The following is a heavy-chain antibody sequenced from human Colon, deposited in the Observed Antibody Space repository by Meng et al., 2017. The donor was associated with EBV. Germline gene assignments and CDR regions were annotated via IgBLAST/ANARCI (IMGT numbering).Heavy chain of an antibody. CDR1: GASISSNNW. J-gene: IGHJ4*02. D-gene: IGHD5-24*01. CDR2: IYHGGNT. V-gene: IGHV4-4*02. Sequence: GQVEESGPGPVEPSGTLSLTCAVSGASISSNNWWSWVRQPPGKGLEWIGEIYHGGNTNYNPSLKSRVTISVDRSNDQFSLSLSSVTAADTAVYYCARGNAYNAPSFDYWGQGTLVTVSS. CDR3: ARGNAYNAPSFDY.